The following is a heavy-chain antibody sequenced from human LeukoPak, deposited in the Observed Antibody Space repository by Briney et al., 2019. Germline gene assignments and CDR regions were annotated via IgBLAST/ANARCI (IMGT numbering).Heavy chain of an antibody. D-gene: IGHD6-19*01. J-gene: IGHJ4*02. CDR3: ARATQSSGWYWSTITTFDY. CDR2: INPSGGST. CDR1: GYTFTSYY. Sequence: GASVEVSCKASGYTFTSYYMHWVRQAPGQGLEWMGIINPSGGSTSYAQKFQGRVTMTGDTSTSTVYMELSSLRSEDTAVYYCARATQSSGWYWSTITTFDYWGQGTLVTVSS. V-gene: IGHV1-46*01.